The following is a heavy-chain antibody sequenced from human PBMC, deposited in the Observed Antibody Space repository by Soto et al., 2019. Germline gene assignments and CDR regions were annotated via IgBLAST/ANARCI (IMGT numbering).Heavy chain of an antibody. J-gene: IGHJ4*02. Sequence: SVKVSCKASGFTFTSSAVQWVRQARGQRLEWIGWIVVGSGNTNYAQKFQERVTITRDMSTSTAYMELSSLRSEDTAVYYCAALYDSSGFLDYWGQGTLVTVS. CDR3: AALYDSSGFLDY. CDR1: GFTFTSSA. D-gene: IGHD3-22*01. V-gene: IGHV1-58*01. CDR2: IVVGSGNT.